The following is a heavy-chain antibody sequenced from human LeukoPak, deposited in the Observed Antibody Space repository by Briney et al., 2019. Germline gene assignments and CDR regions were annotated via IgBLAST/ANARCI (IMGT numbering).Heavy chain of an antibody. J-gene: IGHJ4*02. CDR3: ARGAWEVDY. CDR1: GGSISTYC. Sequence: SETLSLTCTVSGGSISTYCWSWIRQPAGKGLEWIGNIYHSGSTYYNPSLKSRVTISVDTSKNQFSLKLSSVTAADTAVYYCARGAWEVDYWGQGILVTVSS. CDR2: IYHSGST. V-gene: IGHV4-59*08. D-gene: IGHD1-26*01.